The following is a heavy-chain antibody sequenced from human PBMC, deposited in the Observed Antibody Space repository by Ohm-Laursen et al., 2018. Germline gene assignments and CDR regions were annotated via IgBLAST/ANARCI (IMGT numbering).Heavy chain of an antibody. J-gene: IGHJ4*02. CDR1: GFTFSSYS. CDR3: AREFGLGEPSDY. D-gene: IGHD3-16*01. V-gene: IGHV3-21*01. Sequence: GSLRLSCSASGFTFSSYSMNWVRQAPGKGLEWVSSISSSSSYIYYADSVKGRFTISRDNAKNSLYLQMNSLRAEDTAVYYCAREFGLGEPSDYWGQGTLVTVSS. CDR2: ISSSSSYI.